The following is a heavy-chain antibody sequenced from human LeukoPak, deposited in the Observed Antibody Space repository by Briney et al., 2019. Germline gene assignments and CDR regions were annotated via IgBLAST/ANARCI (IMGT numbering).Heavy chain of an antibody. CDR3: ARERRTTRRFDY. V-gene: IGHV3-30-3*01. D-gene: IGHD4-17*01. CDR1: GFTFSSYA. Sequence: PGGSLRLSCAASGFTFSSYAMHWVRQAPGKGLEWVAVISYDGSNKYYADSVKGRFTISRDNSKNTLYLQMNSLRAEDTAVYYCARERRTTRRFDYWGQGTLVIVSS. CDR2: ISYDGSNK. J-gene: IGHJ4*02.